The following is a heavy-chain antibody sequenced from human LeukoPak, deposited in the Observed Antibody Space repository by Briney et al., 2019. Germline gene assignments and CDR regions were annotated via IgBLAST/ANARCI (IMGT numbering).Heavy chain of an antibody. CDR2: IKSKTDGGTT. J-gene: IGHJ6*02. CDR3: EWLVPYYYYGMDV. CDR1: GFTFSNAW. V-gene: IGHV3-15*01. D-gene: IGHD6-19*01. Sequence: GGSLRLSCAASGFTFSNAWMSWVRQAPGKGLEWVGRIKSKTDGGTTDCAAPVKGRFTISRDDSKNTLYLQMNSLKTEDTAVYYCEWLVPYYYYGMDVWGQGTTVTVSS.